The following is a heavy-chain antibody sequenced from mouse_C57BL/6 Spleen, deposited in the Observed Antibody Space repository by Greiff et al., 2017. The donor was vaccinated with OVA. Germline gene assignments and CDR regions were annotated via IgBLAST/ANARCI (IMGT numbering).Heavy chain of an antibody. CDR3: AIHYGNYYAMDY. J-gene: IGHJ4*01. V-gene: IGHV2-5*01. CDR2: IWRGGST. CDR1: GFSFTSYG. Sequence: VQLVESGPGLVQPSQSLYITCTASGFSFTSYGVHWVRQSPGKGLEWLGVIWRGGSTDYNAAFMSSLSITKDNSKSQVFFKMNILQADGTAIYYCAIHYGNYYAMDYWGQGTSVTVSS. D-gene: IGHD2-1*01.